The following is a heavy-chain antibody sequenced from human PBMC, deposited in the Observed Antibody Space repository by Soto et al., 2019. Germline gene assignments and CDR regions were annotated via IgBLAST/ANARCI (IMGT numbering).Heavy chain of an antibody. V-gene: IGHV1-2*02. J-gene: IGHJ5*02. D-gene: IGHD2-15*01. Sequence: ASVKVSCKASGYTFTGYYMHWVRQAPGQGLEWIGWINPNSGGTNYAQKFQGRVTMTRDTSISTAYMELSRLRSDDTAVYYCARGEGYCSGGSCYLNWFDPWGQGTLVTSPQ. CDR1: GYTFTGYY. CDR3: ARGEGYCSGGSCYLNWFDP. CDR2: INPNSGGT.